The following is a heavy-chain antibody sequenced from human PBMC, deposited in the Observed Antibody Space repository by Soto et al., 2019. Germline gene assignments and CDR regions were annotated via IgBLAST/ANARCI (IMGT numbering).Heavy chain of an antibody. CDR3: AKGAFAGYYYYGMDV. Sequence: VGSLSLSCAASGFTFSNYAMTWVRQAPGKGLEWVSAISRSGDSTYYADSVKGRFTISRDNSKNTLYVQMNSLRAEDTAVYYCAKGAFAGYYYYGMDVWGQGTTVTVSS. CDR1: GFTFSNYA. V-gene: IGHV3-23*01. CDR2: ISRSGDST. J-gene: IGHJ6*02. D-gene: IGHD3-16*01.